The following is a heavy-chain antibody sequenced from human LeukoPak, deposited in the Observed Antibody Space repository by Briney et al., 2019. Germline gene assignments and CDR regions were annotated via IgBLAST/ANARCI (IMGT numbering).Heavy chain of an antibody. CDR2: MNQDGSAK. D-gene: IGHD3-16*01. J-gene: IGHJ6*02. Sequence: GGSLRLSCAASGFTFSSYWMSWVRQAPGKGLEWVANMNQDGSAKGYVDSVKGRFTISRDNARSSLYLQMSSLRPEDTAVYYCATYTHWVAGDVWGQGTTVTVSS. CDR1: GFTFSSYW. V-gene: IGHV3-7*01. CDR3: ATYTHWVAGDV.